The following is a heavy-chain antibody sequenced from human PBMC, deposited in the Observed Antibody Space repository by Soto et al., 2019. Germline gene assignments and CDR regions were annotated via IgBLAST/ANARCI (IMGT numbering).Heavy chain of an antibody. D-gene: IGHD2-21*01. V-gene: IGHV3-9*01. J-gene: IGHJ6*03. CDR3: TKAMISLVDYNYSYPDV. CDR1: GFTFDQYT. CDR2: ITWHSGTI. Sequence: EVQLVESGGGLVQPGRSLRLACAASGFTFDQYTMHWVRQAPGKGLEWVSSITWHSGTIGYADSVKGRFTISRDNAKNSLYLQMNSLRGEDTALYYCTKAMISLVDYNYSYPDVWANETTVTVSS.